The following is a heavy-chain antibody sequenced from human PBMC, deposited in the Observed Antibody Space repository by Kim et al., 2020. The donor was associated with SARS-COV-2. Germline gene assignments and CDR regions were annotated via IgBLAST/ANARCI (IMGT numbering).Heavy chain of an antibody. Sequence: SVKVSCKASGGTFSSYAISWVRQAPGQGLEWMGRIIPILGIANYAQKFQGRVTITADKSTSTAYMELSSLRSEDTAVYYCARDARLRAAAGTDYWGQGTLVTVSS. CDR1: GGTFSSYA. D-gene: IGHD6-13*01. CDR2: IIPILGIA. CDR3: ARDARLRAAAGTDY. J-gene: IGHJ4*02. V-gene: IGHV1-69*04.